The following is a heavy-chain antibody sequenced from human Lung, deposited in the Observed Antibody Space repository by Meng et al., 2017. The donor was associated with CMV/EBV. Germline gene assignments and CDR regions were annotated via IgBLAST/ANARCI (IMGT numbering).Heavy chain of an antibody. CDR3: AKALNSGRPNS. J-gene: IGHJ5*01. V-gene: IGHV3-23*01. Sequence: GESXKISCAASGFIFSDYIMSWVRQAPGRGLEWVSAISENGGSPYYADSVKGRFTISRDNSKNTVSLQMDSLRVEDTATYYCAKALNSGRPNSWG. D-gene: IGHD6-6*01. CDR2: ISENGGSP. CDR1: GFIFSDYI.